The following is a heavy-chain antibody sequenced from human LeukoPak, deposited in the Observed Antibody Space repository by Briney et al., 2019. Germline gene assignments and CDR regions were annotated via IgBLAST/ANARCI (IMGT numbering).Heavy chain of an antibody. Sequence: SETLSLTCAVYGGPFSGYYWSWIRQPPGKGLEWLGEINHSGSTNYNPSLKSRVTISVDTSKNQFSLKLSSVTAADTAVYYCARADFWSGYYSRYFDYWGQGTLVTVPS. CDR2: INHSGST. D-gene: IGHD3-3*01. CDR3: ARADFWSGYYSRYFDY. J-gene: IGHJ4*02. V-gene: IGHV4-34*01. CDR1: GGPFSGYY.